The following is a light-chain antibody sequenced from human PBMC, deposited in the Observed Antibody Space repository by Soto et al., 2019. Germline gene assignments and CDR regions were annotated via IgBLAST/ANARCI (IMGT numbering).Light chain of an antibody. CDR3: QQYNPFSFT. J-gene: IGKJ2*01. CDR1: RAISDW. Sequence: DIQMTQSPSTLSASLGDRVTITCRASRAISDWLAWYQQRPGKAPKLLIYRASRLESGVPSRFSGSGSGKEFTLTISGLQPDEFATYYCQQYNPFSFTFGQGTKLEI. CDR2: RAS. V-gene: IGKV1-5*03.